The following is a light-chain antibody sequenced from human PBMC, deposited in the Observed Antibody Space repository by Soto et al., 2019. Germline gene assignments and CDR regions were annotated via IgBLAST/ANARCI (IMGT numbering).Light chain of an antibody. J-gene: IGKJ3*01. CDR3: QQLSTGREVT. CDR2: DAS. V-gene: IGKV3-11*01. Sequence: EIVLTQSPATLSLSPGERATLSCRASQSVSSYLAWYQQKPGQAPRLLIYDASNRATGIPARFSGSGSGTDFTLTISSLEPEDFAVYYCQQLSTGREVTFGPGTKVDIK. CDR1: QSVSSY.